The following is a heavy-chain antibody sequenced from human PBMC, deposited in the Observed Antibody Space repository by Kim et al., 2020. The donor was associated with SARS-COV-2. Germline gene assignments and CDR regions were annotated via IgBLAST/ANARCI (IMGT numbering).Heavy chain of an antibody. J-gene: IGHJ3*01. CDR3: AKLWTSGYDWGTLDV. V-gene: IGHV3-23*01. CDR1: GFSFRRFT. Sequence: GGSLRLSCEASGFSFRRFTMTWVRQAPGKGLQWVSAISASGGSVYFSDSVKGRFTVSRDNSKHTLSLHMSNLRGEDTALYYCAKLWTSGYDWGTLDVWGQGTMVTVTS. CDR2: ISASGGSV. D-gene: IGHD5-12*01.